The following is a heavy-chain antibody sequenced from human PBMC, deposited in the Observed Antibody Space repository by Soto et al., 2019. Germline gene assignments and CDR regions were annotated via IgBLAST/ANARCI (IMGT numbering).Heavy chain of an antibody. V-gene: IGHV3-23*01. J-gene: IGHJ4*02. CDR2: ISGSGGST. CDR1: GFTFSSYA. CDR3: LSSSTPFDS. D-gene: IGHD6-13*01. Sequence: EVQLLESGGGLVQPGGSLRLSCAASGFTFSSYAMSWVRQAPGKGLEWVSAISGSGGSTYYADSVKGRFTFSRDNSRSALYLQMNSRSAEDTAVYYSLSSSTPFDSWGQGTLVTVSS.